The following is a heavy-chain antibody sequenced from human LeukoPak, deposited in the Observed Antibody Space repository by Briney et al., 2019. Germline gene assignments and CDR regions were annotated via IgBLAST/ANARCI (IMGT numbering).Heavy chain of an antibody. Sequence: GGSPRLSCAASGFTVSSNYMSWVRQAPGKGLEWVSVIYSGGSTYYADSVKGRFTISRDNSKNTLYLQMNSLGAEATAVYYCARGGGVVVPAAFDYWGQGTLVTVSS. CDR1: GFTVSSNY. J-gene: IGHJ4*02. D-gene: IGHD2-2*01. CDR2: IYSGGST. CDR3: ARGGGVVVPAAFDY. V-gene: IGHV3-53*01.